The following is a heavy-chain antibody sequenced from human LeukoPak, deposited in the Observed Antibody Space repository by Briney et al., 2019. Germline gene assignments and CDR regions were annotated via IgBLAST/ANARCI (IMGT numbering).Heavy chain of an antibody. Sequence: GESLKISCTASGYSFTSYWVAWVRQMPGKGLEWMGSIYPGDSDTRYSPSFQGQVTISADNSLNTAYLQWRGLKASDTAMYYCARGYTSTWTPNWLDPWGQGTLVTVSS. D-gene: IGHD6-13*01. J-gene: IGHJ5*02. CDR1: GYSFTSYW. CDR2: IYPGDSDT. V-gene: IGHV5-51*01. CDR3: ARGYTSTWTPNWLDP.